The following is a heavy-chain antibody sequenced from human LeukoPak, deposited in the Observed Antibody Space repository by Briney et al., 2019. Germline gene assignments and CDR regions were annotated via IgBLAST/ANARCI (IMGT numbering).Heavy chain of an antibody. CDR1: GFSINSGHY. CDR3: ARDQSISEIAG. CDR2: ICRSGNT. V-gene: IGHV4-38-2*02. Sequence: SETLSLTCTVSGFSINSGHYWGWTRQPPGEGLEWIASICRSGNTFYNPSFKSPVTLSVDTSKNQFSLMVTCVTAADRAAYYCARDQSISEIAGWGQGTPVSV. D-gene: IGHD6-6*01. J-gene: IGHJ4*02.